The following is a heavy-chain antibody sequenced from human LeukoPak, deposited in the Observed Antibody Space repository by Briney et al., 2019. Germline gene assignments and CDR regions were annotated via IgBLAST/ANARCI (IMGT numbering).Heavy chain of an antibody. CDR2: ISGSGGST. J-gene: IGHJ4*02. V-gene: IGHV3-23*01. Sequence: GGSLRLSCAASGFTFSSYAMSWVRQAPEKGLEWVSAISGSGGSTYYADSVKGRFTISRDNSKNTLYLQMNSLRAEDTAVYYCAKDGGCSSTSCYFDYWGQGTLVTVSS. D-gene: IGHD2-2*01. CDR1: GFTFSSYA. CDR3: AKDGGCSSTSCYFDY.